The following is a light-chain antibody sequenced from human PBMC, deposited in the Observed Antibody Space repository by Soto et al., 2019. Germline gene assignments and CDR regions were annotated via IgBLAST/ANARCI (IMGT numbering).Light chain of an antibody. CDR3: QHYDSYPWA. Sequence: DIQMTQSPSSLSASVGDSVTITCRASQSISGWLAWYQQKPGEAPKVLIYDASSQESGVPSRFSGSGSGTEFTLTISSLQPDDFATYYCQHYDSYPWAFGQGTKV. CDR2: DAS. J-gene: IGKJ1*01. CDR1: QSISGW. V-gene: IGKV1-5*01.